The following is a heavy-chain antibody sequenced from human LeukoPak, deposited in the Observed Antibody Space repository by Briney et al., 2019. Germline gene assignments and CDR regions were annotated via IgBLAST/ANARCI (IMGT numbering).Heavy chain of an antibody. D-gene: IGHD1-1*01. Sequence: GGSLILSCAASRFTFSSYEMNWVRQAPGKGLEWLSYISDSGSTIYYAESVNGRFTISRDNAKNSLYLQMNSLRAEDTAVYYCARGDAVKYRSLSGAFDIWGQGTMVTVSS. V-gene: IGHV3-48*03. J-gene: IGHJ3*02. CDR1: RFTFSSYE. CDR3: ARGDAVKYRSLSGAFDI. CDR2: ISDSGSTI.